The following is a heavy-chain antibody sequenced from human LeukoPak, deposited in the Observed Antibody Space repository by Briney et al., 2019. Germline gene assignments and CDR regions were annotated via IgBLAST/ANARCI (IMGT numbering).Heavy chain of an antibody. CDR3: AKAPSVVPAATLDY. V-gene: IGHV3-30*18. Sequence: PGGSLRLSCAASGFTFSSYGMHWVRQAPGKGLEWVAVISYDGSKYYADSVKGRFTISRDNSKNTLYLQMNSLRAQDTAVYYCAKAPSVVPAATLDYWGQGTLVTVSS. D-gene: IGHD2-2*01. CDR1: GFTFSSYG. J-gene: IGHJ4*02. CDR2: ISYDGSK.